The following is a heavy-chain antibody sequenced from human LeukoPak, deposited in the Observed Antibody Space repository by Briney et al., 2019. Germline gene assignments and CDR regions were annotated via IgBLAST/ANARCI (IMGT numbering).Heavy chain of an antibody. CDR2: IIPIFGTA. CDR1: GGTFSSYA. J-gene: IGHJ4*02. CDR3: ARAYGAARPFDY. D-gene: IGHD6-6*01. Sequence: SVKVSCKASGGTFSSYAISWVRQAPGQGLEWMGGIIPIFGTANYAQKFQGRVTITADESTSTAYMELSSLRSEDTAVYYCARAYGAARPFDYWGQGTLVTVSS. V-gene: IGHV1-69*13.